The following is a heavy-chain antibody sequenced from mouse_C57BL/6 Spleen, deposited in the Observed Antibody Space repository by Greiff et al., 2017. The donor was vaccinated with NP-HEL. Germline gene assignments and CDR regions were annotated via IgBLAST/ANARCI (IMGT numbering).Heavy chain of an antibody. V-gene: IGHV1-80*01. D-gene: IGHD2-5*01. CDR2: IYPGDGDT. Sequence: VQLQQSGAELVKPGASVKISCKASGYAFSSYWMNWVKQRPGKGLEWIGQIYPGDGDTNYNGKFKGKATLTADKSSSTAYMQLSSLTSEDSAVYFCARWTYYSNYDYAMDYWGQGTSVTVSS. CDR1: GYAFSSYW. J-gene: IGHJ4*01. CDR3: ARWTYYSNYDYAMDY.